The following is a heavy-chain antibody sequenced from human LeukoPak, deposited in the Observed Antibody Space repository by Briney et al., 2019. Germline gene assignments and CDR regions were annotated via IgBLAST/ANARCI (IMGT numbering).Heavy chain of an antibody. Sequence: PGGSLRLSCVASGFTFSSYAMNWVRQAPGKGLEWVSGISGSGGSTYYADSVKGRFTISRDNSKNTLYLQINSLRAEDTAAYYCAKSYSSGPDAFDIWGQGTMVTVSS. D-gene: IGHD6-19*01. CDR3: AKSYSSGPDAFDI. CDR1: GFTFSSYA. V-gene: IGHV3-23*01. J-gene: IGHJ3*02. CDR2: ISGSGGST.